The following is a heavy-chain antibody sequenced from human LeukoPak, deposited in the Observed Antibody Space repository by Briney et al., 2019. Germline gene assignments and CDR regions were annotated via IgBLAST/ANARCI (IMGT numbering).Heavy chain of an antibody. CDR1: GYTCTSYD. Sequence: ASVKVSCKASGYTCTSYDINWVRQATGQGLEWMGWMNPNSGNTGYAQKFQGRVTMTRNTSISTAYMELSSLRSEDTAVYYCARGRIVVVPAAIASFDYWGQGTLVTVSS. J-gene: IGHJ4*02. CDR2: MNPNSGNT. V-gene: IGHV1-8*01. D-gene: IGHD2-2*02. CDR3: ARGRIVVVPAAIASFDY.